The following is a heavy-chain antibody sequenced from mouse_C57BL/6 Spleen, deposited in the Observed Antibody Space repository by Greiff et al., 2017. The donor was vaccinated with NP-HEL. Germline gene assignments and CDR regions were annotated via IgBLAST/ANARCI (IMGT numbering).Heavy chain of an antibody. Sequence: VKLMESGPGLVQPSQSLSITCTVSGFSLTSYGVHWVRQSPGKGLEWLGVIWRGGSTDYNAAFMSRLSITKDNSKSQVFFKMNSLQADDTAIYYCAKGTMITTRDWYFDVWGTGTTVTVSS. V-gene: IGHV2-5*01. CDR3: AKGTMITTRDWYFDV. CDR2: IWRGGST. D-gene: IGHD2-4*01. CDR1: GFSLTSYG. J-gene: IGHJ1*03.